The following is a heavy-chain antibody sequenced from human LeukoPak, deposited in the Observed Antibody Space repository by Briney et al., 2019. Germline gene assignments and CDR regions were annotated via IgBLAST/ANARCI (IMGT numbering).Heavy chain of an antibody. J-gene: IGHJ4*02. V-gene: IGHV3-23*01. Sequence: GGSVRLSCSASGFTLSSYVMSWVRQAPGKGLEWVSTLTNSGGTTYYADSVKGRFTISRDNSKNALYLQMNSLRDEDTAIYYCANRRNYASDYWGQGTLVTVSS. CDR3: ANRRNYASDY. CDR2: LTNSGGTT. CDR1: GFTLSSYV. D-gene: IGHD1-14*01.